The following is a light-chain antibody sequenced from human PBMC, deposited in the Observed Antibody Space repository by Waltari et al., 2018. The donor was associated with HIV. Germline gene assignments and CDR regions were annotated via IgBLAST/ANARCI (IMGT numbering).Light chain of an antibody. J-gene: IGLJ2*01. CDR2: DVS. V-gene: IGLV2-14*01. CDR1: SSYVGGYNY. CDR3: SSYTSSSTLV. Sequence: QSALTQPDSVSGSPGQSITISCTGTSSYVGGYNYVSWYQQYAGKAPKLMIYDVSNRPSGVSNRFSGSKSGNTASLTISGLQAEYEADYYCSSYTSSSTLVFGGGTKLTVL.